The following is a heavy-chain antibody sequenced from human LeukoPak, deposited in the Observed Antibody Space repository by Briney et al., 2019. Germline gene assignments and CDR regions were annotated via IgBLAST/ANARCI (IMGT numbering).Heavy chain of an antibody. J-gene: IGHJ4*02. CDR2: INTDGDIT. CDR3: ARGGVQPVDY. V-gene: IGHV3-74*01. Sequence: GGSLRLSCAASGFTFSSYWMHWVRQAPGKGLAWVADINTDGDITRYADSLKGRFTISRDNAKNTLYLQMNSLRNEDTSIYYCARGGVQPVDYWGQGTLVTVSS. D-gene: IGHD2-2*01. CDR1: GFTFSSYW.